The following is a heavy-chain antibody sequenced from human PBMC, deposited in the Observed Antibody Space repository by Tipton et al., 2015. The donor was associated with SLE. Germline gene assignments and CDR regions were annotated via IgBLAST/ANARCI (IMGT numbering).Heavy chain of an antibody. D-gene: IGHD6-13*01. CDR1: GDSISSYY. CDR3: ARDRSSSWGGNAFDI. J-gene: IGHJ3*02. Sequence: TLSLTCTVSGDSISSYYWSWIRQPPGKGLEWMGYIYYSGSTNYNPSLKSRVTISVDTSKNQFSLKLSSVTAADTAVYYCARDRSSSWGGNAFDIWGQGTMVTVSS. CDR2: IYYSGST. V-gene: IGHV4-59*01.